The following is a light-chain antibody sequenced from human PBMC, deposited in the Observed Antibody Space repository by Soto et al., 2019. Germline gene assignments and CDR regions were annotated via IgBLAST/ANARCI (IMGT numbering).Light chain of an antibody. CDR3: SSFTTSTTLV. CDR2: QVN. J-gene: IGLJ2*01. Sequence: QSALTQPASVSGSPGQSIADSCTGTTSDIGAYNFVSWYQHYPGKAPQLIIYQVNNRPSGVSDRFSGSKSGNTASLTISGLQAEDEADYYCSSFTTSTTLVFGGGTKLTVL. CDR1: TSDIGAYNF. V-gene: IGLV2-14*01.